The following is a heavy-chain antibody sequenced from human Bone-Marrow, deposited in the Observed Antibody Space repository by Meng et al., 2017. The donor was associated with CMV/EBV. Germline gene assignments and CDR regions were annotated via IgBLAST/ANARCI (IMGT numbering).Heavy chain of an antibody. J-gene: IGHJ6*02. D-gene: IGHD2-2*01. CDR2: IYYSGST. CDR3: ARDIVVVPAALSNYYYYGMDV. Sequence: SETLSLTCTVSGGSISSYYWSWIRQPPGKGLEWIGYIYYSGSTNYNPSLKSRVTISVDTSKNQFSLKLSSVTAADTAVYYCARDIVVVPAALSNYYYYGMDVWGQGTTVTVSS. CDR1: GGSISSYY. V-gene: IGHV4-59*12.